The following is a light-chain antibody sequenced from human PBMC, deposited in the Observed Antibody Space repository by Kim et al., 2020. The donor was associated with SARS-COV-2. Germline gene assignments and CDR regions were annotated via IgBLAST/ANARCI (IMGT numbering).Light chain of an antibody. J-gene: IGKJ1*01. Sequence: DIQMTKSPSTLSASVGDRITLTCRASHSVSTWLAWYQQKPGKAPKLLIYEASSLERGVPSRFSGSGSGTEFTLTISSLQPDDFATYFCQQYSSSWTFGQGTKVDIK. CDR3: QQYSSSWT. V-gene: IGKV1-5*03. CDR2: EAS. CDR1: HSVSTW.